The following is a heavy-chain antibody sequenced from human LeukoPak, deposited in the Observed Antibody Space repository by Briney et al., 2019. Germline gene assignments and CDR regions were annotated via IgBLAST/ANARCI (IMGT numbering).Heavy chain of an antibody. CDR3: ARAIVVVPGAILPYYYYMDV. J-gene: IGHJ6*03. Sequence: ASVKVSCKASGGTFSSYAISWVRQAPGQGLEWMGGIIPIFGTANYAQKFQGGVTITADESTSTAYMELSSLRSEDTAVYYCARAIVVVPGAILPYYYYMDVWGKGTTVTVSS. CDR1: GGTFSSYA. V-gene: IGHV1-69*13. CDR2: IIPIFGTA. D-gene: IGHD2-2*02.